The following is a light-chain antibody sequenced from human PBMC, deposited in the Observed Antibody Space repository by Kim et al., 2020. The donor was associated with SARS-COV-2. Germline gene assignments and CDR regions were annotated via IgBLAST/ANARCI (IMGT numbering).Light chain of an antibody. J-gene: IGLJ2*01. Sequence: SYELTQPPSVSVSPGQTASITCSGDKSGDKYACWYQQKPGQSPVLVIYQDSKRPSGIPERFSGSNSGNTATLTISGTQAMDEADYYCQAWDSSTVVLGGG. CDR3: QAWDSSTVV. CDR1: KSGDKY. V-gene: IGLV3-1*01. CDR2: QDS.